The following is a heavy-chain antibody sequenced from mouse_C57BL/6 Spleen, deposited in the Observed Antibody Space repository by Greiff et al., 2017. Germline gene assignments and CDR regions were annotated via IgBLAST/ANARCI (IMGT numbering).Heavy chain of an antibody. Sequence: VKLVESGPGLVQPSQSLSITCTVSGFSLTSYGVHWVRQSPGKGLEWLGVIWRGGSTDYNAAFMSRLSITKDNSKSQVFFKMNSLQADDTAIYYCAKRALYDGYYGGFAYWGQGTLVTVSA. V-gene: IGHV2-5*01. CDR2: IWRGGST. D-gene: IGHD2-3*01. CDR3: AKRALYDGYYGGFAY. J-gene: IGHJ3*01. CDR1: GFSLTSYG.